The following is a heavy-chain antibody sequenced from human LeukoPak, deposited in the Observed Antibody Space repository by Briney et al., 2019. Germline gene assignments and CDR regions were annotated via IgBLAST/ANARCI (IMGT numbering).Heavy chain of an antibody. CDR2: IYYSGST. Sequence: SETLSLTCTVSGGSISSYYWSWIRQPPGKGLEWIGYIYYSGSTNYNPSLKSRVTISVDTSKNQFSLKLSSVTAADTAVYYCARHVRAWGSGSYPDYWGQGTLVTVSS. CDR1: GGSISSYY. V-gene: IGHV4-59*08. D-gene: IGHD3-10*01. CDR3: ARHVRAWGSGSYPDY. J-gene: IGHJ4*02.